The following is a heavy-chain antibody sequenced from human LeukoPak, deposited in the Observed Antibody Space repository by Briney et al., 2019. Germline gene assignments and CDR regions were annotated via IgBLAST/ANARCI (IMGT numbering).Heavy chain of an antibody. J-gene: IGHJ6*02. CDR1: GGSISSSSYY. CDR2: IYYSGST. V-gene: IGHV4-39*07. Sequence: SETLSLTCTVSGGSISSSSYYWGWIRQPPGKGLEWIGSIYYSGSTYYNPSLKSRVTISVDTSKNQFSLKLSSVTAADTAVYYCARGNYDFWSGSYYYGMDVWGQGTTVTVSS. D-gene: IGHD3-3*01. CDR3: ARGNYDFWSGSYYYGMDV.